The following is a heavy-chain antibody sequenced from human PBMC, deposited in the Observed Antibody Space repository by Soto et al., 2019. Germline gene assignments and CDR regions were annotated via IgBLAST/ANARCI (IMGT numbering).Heavy chain of an antibody. CDR1: GFTFSSYS. CDR3: ARGADVVVPSKRFDP. D-gene: IGHD2-2*01. CDR2: ISSSSSYI. J-gene: IGHJ5*02. Sequence: GGSLRLSCAASGFTFSSYSMNWVRQAPGKGLEWVSSISSSSSYIYYADSVKGRFTISRDNAKNSLYLQMNSLRAEDTAVYYCARGADVVVPSKRFDPWGQGTLVTVSS. V-gene: IGHV3-21*01.